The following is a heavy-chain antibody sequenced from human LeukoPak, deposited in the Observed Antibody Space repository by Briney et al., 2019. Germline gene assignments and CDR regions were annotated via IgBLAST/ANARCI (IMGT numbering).Heavy chain of an antibody. CDR1: GYTFTSYD. V-gene: IGHV1-8*03. D-gene: IGHD6-19*01. CDR3: AKDSSGWYTSPFDY. J-gene: IGHJ4*02. CDR2: MNPNSGNT. Sequence: ASVKVSCKASGYTFTSYDINWVRQATGQGLEWMGWMNPNSGNTGYAQKFQGRVTITRNTSISTAYMELSSLRAEDTAVYYCAKDSSGWYTSPFDYWGQGTLVTVSS.